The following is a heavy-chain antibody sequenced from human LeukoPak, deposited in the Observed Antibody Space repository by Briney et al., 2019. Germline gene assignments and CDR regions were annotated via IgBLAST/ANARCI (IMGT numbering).Heavy chain of an antibody. D-gene: IGHD5-12*01. Sequence: PGGSLRLSCAASGFDFSTYAINWVRQAPGKGLEWVSSISTMSNYIFYGDSVKGRFTISRDNAKNSVHLQMNSLRPEDTAVYYCSRDRLGGLDLWGQGTLVTVPS. J-gene: IGHJ5*02. CDR3: SRDRLGGLDL. CDR2: ISTMSNYI. V-gene: IGHV3-21*01. CDR1: GFDFSTYA.